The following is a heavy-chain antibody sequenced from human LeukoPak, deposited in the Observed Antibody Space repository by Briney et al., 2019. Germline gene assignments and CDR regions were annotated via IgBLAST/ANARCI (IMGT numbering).Heavy chain of an antibody. CDR1: GYTFTSYD. D-gene: IGHD4-17*01. V-gene: IGHV1-8*03. CDR2: MNPNSGNT. Sequence: ASVKVSCKASGYTFTSYDINWVRQATGQGLEWMGWMNPNSGNTGYAQKFQGRVTITRNTSISTAYMELNSLRAEDTAVYYCGRGDSTVTTRTSRRGYYYYYYMDVWGKGTTVTVSS. CDR3: GRGDSTVTTRTSRRGYYYYYYMDV. J-gene: IGHJ6*03.